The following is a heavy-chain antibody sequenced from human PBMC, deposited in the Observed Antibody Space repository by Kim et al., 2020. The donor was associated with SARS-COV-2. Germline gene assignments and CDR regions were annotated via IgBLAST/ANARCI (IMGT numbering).Heavy chain of an antibody. CDR1: GYTFTGYY. CDR2: INPNSGGT. CDR3: ARGALVVAAAGTRLFDP. V-gene: IGHV1-2*02. Sequence: ASVKVSCKASGYTFTGYYMHWVRQAPGQGLEWMGWINPNSGGTNYAQKFQGRVTMTRDTSISTAYMELSRLRSDDTAVYYCARGALVVAAAGTRLFDPWGQGTLVTVSS. J-gene: IGHJ5*02. D-gene: IGHD6-13*01.